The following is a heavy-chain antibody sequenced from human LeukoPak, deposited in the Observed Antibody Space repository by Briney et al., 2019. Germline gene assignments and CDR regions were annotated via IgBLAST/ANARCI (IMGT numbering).Heavy chain of an antibody. CDR3: ARDSASSVDY. V-gene: IGHV4-39*07. Sequence: PSETLSLTCTVSGGSISSYYWGWIRQPPGKGLEWIGSIYYSGSTYYNPSLKSRVTISVDTSKNQFSLKLSSVTAADTAVYYCARDSASSVDYWGQGTLVTVSS. D-gene: IGHD3-22*01. CDR2: IYYSGST. CDR1: GGSISSYY. J-gene: IGHJ4*02.